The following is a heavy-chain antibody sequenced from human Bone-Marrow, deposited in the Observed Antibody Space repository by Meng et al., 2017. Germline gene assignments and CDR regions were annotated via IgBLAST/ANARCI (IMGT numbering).Heavy chain of an antibody. CDR1: GASISSSHW. V-gene: IGHV4-4*02. J-gene: IGHJ5*02. D-gene: IGHD3-3*01. Sequence: QGQLQESGPGLVKPSGPLPLTCVFSGASISSSHWWGWVRQPPGKGLEWIGEIYHDGSTNYTPSLKSRVTISVDKSKNQFSLKLSSVTAADTAVYYCARAAYDIWSGYAPWGQGSLVTVSS. CDR2: IYHDGST. CDR3: ARAAYDIWSGYAP.